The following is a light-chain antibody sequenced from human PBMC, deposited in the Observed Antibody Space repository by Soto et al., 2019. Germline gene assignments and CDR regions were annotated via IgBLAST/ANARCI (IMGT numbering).Light chain of an antibody. V-gene: IGKV1-39*01. Sequence: PMTQSPSSLSASVGDRVIITCRSDHSINNYLNWYQQKPGQVPQLLIYAAATLQSGVPSRFRGSGSGRVFTLTINSLQPEDFATYYCQQSYSTLGTFGRGTRVEI. CDR1: HSINNY. J-gene: IGKJ2*01. CDR3: QQSYSTLGT. CDR2: AAA.